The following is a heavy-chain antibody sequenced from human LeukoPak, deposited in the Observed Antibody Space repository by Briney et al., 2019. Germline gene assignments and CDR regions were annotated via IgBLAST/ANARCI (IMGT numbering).Heavy chain of an antibody. CDR2: IYYTGTI. J-gene: IGHJ4*02. CDR1: GGSISNYY. V-gene: IGHV4-59*12. CDR3: ARGKWYYDSTPFDY. Sequence: TSETQSLTCTVSGGSISNYYWSWIRQPPGKGLEWIGYIYYTGTINYNPSLKSRVSISVDTSKNQFSMKLSSVTDADTAVHYCARGKWYYDSTPFDYWGQGTLVTVSS. D-gene: IGHD3-22*01.